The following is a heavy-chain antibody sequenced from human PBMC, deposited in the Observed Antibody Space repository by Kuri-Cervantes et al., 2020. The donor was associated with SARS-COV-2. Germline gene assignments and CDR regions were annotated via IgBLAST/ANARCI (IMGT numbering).Heavy chain of an antibody. CDR3: ARAIRDYYDSRAYFDY. V-gene: IGHV5-51*01. CDR2: IYPGDSDT. J-gene: IGHJ4*02. CDR1: GYSFTSYW. D-gene: IGHD3-22*01. Sequence: GESLKISCQGSGYSFTSYWIGWVRQMPGEGLEWMGIIYPGDSDTRYSPSFQGQVTVSADKSISTAYLQWSSLKASDTAMYYCARAIRDYYDSRAYFDYWGQGTLVTVSS.